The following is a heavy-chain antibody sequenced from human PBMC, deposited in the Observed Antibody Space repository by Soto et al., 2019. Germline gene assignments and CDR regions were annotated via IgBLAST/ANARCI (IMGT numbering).Heavy chain of an antibody. CDR1: GYNFATDW. Sequence: PGESLKISCKGSGYNFATDWIGWVRQMPGKGLECMGIIYPADSDTRYSPSFQGQVTISADKSISTAYLQWSSLKASDTAMYYCARYWPSYSLNYYRGMDVWGQGTTVTVSS. J-gene: IGHJ6*02. D-gene: IGHD5-18*01. CDR3: ARYWPSYSLNYYRGMDV. V-gene: IGHV5-51*01. CDR2: IYPADSDT.